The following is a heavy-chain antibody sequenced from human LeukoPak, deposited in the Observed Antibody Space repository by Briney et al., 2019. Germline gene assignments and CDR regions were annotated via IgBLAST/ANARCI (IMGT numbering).Heavy chain of an antibody. D-gene: IGHD3-10*01. CDR2: IIPIFGTA. Sequence: SVKVSCKASGYTFTGYYLHWVRQAPGQGLEWMGGIIPIFGTANYAQKFQGRVTITADESTSTAYMELSSLRSEDTAVYYCARGRFGLLWFGELERWGQGTLVTVSS. V-gene: IGHV1-69*13. CDR1: GYTFTGYY. J-gene: IGHJ4*02. CDR3: ARGRFGLLWFGELER.